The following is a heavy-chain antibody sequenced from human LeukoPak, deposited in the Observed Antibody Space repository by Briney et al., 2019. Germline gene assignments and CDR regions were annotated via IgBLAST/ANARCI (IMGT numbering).Heavy chain of an antibody. CDR1: GGSISSGGYS. V-gene: IGHV4-30-2*01. CDR2: IYHSGST. D-gene: IGHD3-22*01. J-gene: IGHJ4*02. Sequence: SQTLSLTCAVSGGSISSGGYSWSWIRQPPGKGLEWIGYIYHSGSTYYNPSLKSRATISVDRSKNQFSLKLSSVTAADTAVYYCARDDGYDSSGFDYWGQGTLVTVSS. CDR3: ARDDGYDSSGFDY.